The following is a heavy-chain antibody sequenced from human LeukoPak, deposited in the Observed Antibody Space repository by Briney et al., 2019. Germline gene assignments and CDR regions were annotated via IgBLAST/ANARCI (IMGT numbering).Heavy chain of an antibody. D-gene: IGHD6-19*01. CDR3: AKDRGYSSGWPTYYFGY. J-gene: IGHJ4*02. CDR1: GFTFSSYG. V-gene: IGHV3-30*18. CDR2: ISYDGSNK. Sequence: PGRSLRLSCAASGFTFSSYGMHWVRQAPGKGLEWVAVISYDGSNKYYADSVKGRFTISRDNSKNTLYLQMNSLRAEDTAVYYCAKDRGYSSGWPTYYFGYWGQGTLVTVSS.